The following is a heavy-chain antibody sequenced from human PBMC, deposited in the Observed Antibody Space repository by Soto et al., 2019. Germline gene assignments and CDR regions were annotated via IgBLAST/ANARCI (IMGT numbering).Heavy chain of an antibody. Sequence: SVKVSCKASGGTFSSYAISWVRQAPGQGLEWMGGIIPIFGTANYAQKFQGRVTITADESTSTAYMELSSLRSEDTAVYYCARAFRYDSSGAHDAFDIWGQGTMVTVSS. CDR2: IIPIFGTA. J-gene: IGHJ3*02. V-gene: IGHV1-69*13. CDR3: ARAFRYDSSGAHDAFDI. D-gene: IGHD3-22*01. CDR1: GGTFSSYA.